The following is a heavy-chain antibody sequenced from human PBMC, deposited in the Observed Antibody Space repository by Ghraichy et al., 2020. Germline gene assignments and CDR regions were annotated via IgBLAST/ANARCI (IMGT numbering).Heavy chain of an antibody. CDR1: GYTFTSYG. D-gene: IGHD4-11*01. V-gene: IGHV1-18*01. J-gene: IGHJ4*02. CDR3: ARAPTVRGFYYFDY. Sequence: ASVKVSCKASGYTFTSYGISWVRQAPGQGLEWMGWISAYNGNTNYAQKLQGRVTMTTDTSTSTAYMELRSLRSDDTAVYYCARAPTVRGFYYFDYWGQGTLVTVSS. CDR2: ISAYNGNT.